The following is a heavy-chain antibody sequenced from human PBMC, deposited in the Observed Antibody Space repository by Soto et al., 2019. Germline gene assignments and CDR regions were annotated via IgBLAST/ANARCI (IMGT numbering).Heavy chain of an antibody. CDR1: GGCFRGYY. J-gene: IGHJ4*02. CDR2: INHSRNT. V-gene: IGHV4-34*01. CDR3: ARVTYYDILTGIKYYFDY. D-gene: IGHD3-9*01. Sequence: PSETLSLTCAVYGGCFRGYYWSWIRRAPGKGLGGIGEINHSRNTNYNPSLKSRVTISVDTSKNQFSLKLSSVTAADTAVYYCARVTYYDILTGIKYYFDYWGQGTLVTVS.